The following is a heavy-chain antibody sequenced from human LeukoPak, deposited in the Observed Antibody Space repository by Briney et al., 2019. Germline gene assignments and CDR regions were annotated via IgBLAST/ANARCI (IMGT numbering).Heavy chain of an antibody. J-gene: IGHJ5*02. D-gene: IGHD6-13*01. Sequence: SETLSLTCTVSGDSINSGNYFWSWIRQHPGKGLEWIGYIYFSGSTYYNPSLKSRVTISVDTSKNQFSLKLSSVTAADTAVYYCARDLVIAAAGGWFDPWGQGTLVTVSS. CDR1: GDSINSGNYF. CDR3: ARDLVIAAAGGWFDP. V-gene: IGHV4-31*03. CDR2: IYFSGST.